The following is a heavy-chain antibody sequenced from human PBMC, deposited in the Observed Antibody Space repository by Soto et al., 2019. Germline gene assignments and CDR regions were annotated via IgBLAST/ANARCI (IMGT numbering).Heavy chain of an antibody. CDR1: GDSIINGIYY. CDR2: VHYSGTI. V-gene: IGHV4-31*03. Sequence: QVQVQESGPGLVKPSQTLSLTCTVSGDSIINGIYYWTWIRQHPGKGLEWIGHVHYSGTIYYNPSLRSRFPFPVDTPKNRSARGLGFVTVADTAVYSWVRGAAPYKCGFGGKEPLVTVSP. J-gene: IGHJ4*02. CDR3: VRGAAPYKCGF. D-gene: IGHD6-25*01.